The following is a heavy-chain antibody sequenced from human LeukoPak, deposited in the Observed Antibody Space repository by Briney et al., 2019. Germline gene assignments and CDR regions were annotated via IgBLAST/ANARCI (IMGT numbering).Heavy chain of an antibody. Sequence: SETLSLTCAVSGYPISSGYYWGWIRQPPGKGLEWIGSIYHSGSTYYNPSLKSRVTISVDTSKNQFSLKLSSVTAADTAVYYCARRYGSGWPTFDYWGQGTPVTVSS. CDR2: IYHSGST. CDR3: ARRYGSGWPTFDY. CDR1: GYPISSGYY. J-gene: IGHJ4*02. D-gene: IGHD6-19*01. V-gene: IGHV4-38-2*01.